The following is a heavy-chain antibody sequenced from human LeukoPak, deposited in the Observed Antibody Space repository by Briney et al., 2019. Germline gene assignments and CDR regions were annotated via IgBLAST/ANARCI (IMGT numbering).Heavy chain of an antibody. Sequence: QPGGSLRHSCAASGFPFRSYAMSWVRQAPAKGLEWVSTISSSGAYTYYADSVKGRFTISRDSSKNTLSLQMNSLRVEDTAVYYCAKAVALTGPYYFDSWGQGTLVTVSS. CDR1: GFPFRSYA. V-gene: IGHV3-23*01. J-gene: IGHJ4*02. CDR2: ISSSGAYT. CDR3: AKAVALTGPYYFDS. D-gene: IGHD3-9*01.